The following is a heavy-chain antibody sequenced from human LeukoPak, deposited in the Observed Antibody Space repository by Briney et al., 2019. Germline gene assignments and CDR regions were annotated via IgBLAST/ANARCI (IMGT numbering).Heavy chain of an antibody. D-gene: IGHD5-18*01. CDR1: GGSISSGGYS. J-gene: IGHJ6*02. CDR2: IYYSGST. Sequence: SQTLSLTCAVSGGSISSGGYSWSWIRQPPGKGLEWIGYIYYSGSTNYNPSLKSRVTISVDTSKNQFSLKLSSVTAADTAVYYCAREQEYSYGTGYYYGMDVWGQGTTVTVSS. V-gene: IGHV4-61*08. CDR3: AREQEYSYGTGYYYGMDV.